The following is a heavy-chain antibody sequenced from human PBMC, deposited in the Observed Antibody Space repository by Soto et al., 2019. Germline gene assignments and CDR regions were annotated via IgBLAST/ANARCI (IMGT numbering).Heavy chain of an antibody. D-gene: IGHD6-6*01. V-gene: IGHV5-51*01. J-gene: IGHJ6*02. CDR1: GYSFTSYW. CDR2: IYPGDSDT. CDR3: ARGYSRSSGRYYYYYGMDV. Sequence: PGESLKISCKGSGYSFTSYWIGWVRQMPGKGLEWMGIIYPGDSDTRYSPSFQGQVTISADKSISTAYLQWSSLKASDTAMYYCARGYSRSSGRYYYYYGMDVWGQGTTVTVSS.